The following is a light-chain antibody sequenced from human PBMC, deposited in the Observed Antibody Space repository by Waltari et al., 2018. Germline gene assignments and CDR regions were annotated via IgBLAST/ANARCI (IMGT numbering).Light chain of an antibody. CDR3: QTGGHGTWV. J-gene: IGLJ3*02. Sequence: QLVLTQSPSASASLGASVRLTCTLDSGHSSNIIAWHQQQPEQGPRYLMKVNSDGSHSKGDGIPDRFAGSDSGAERYLTISSVQSEDEADYYCQTGGHGTWVFGGGTKLTVL. CDR2: VNSDGSH. V-gene: IGLV4-69*01. CDR1: SGHSSNI.